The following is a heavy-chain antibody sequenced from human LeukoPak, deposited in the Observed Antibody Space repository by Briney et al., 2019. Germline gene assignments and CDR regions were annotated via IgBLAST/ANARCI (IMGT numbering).Heavy chain of an antibody. D-gene: IGHD3-22*01. Sequence: SETLSLTCAVYGGSFSGYYWSWIRQPPGKGLEWIGEINHSGSTNYNPSLKSRVTVSVDTSKNQFSLKLSSVTAADTAVYYCARGLIGYYYDSSGYYHYPYYFDYWGQGTLVTVSS. J-gene: IGHJ4*02. CDR1: GGSFSGYY. V-gene: IGHV4-34*01. CDR3: ARGLIGYYYDSSGYYHYPYYFDY. CDR2: INHSGST.